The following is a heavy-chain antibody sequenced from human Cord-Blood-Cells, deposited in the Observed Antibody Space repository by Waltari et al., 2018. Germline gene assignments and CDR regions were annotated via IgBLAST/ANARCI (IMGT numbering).Heavy chain of an antibody. CDR2: INPNSGGT. CDR3: ARGGSGSYYYYYGMDV. V-gene: IGHV1-2*04. D-gene: IGHD1-26*01. CDR1: GYTFTGYY. J-gene: IGHJ6*02. Sequence: QVQLVQSGAEVKKPGASVKVSCKASGYTFTGYYMYWVRQAPGQGLEWMGWINPNSGGTNYAQKFQGWVTMTRDTSISTAYMELSRLRSDDTAVYYCARGGSGSYYYYYGMDVWGQGTTVTVSS.